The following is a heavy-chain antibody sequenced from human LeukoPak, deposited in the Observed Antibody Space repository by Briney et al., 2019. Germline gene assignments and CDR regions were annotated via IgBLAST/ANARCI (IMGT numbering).Heavy chain of an antibody. CDR3: ATSDDSAGSS. D-gene: IGHD3-3*01. CDR1: GFSFSSFW. J-gene: IGHJ5*02. CDR2: INLDGSVI. Sequence: GSLRLSCAASGFSFSSFWMSWVRQAPGKWLDWAANINLDGSVIHYVDSVKGRFTIYRDNAENSLYLQMTSLRADDTGVYYCATSDDSAGSSWGQGTLVTVSS. V-gene: IGHV3-7*01.